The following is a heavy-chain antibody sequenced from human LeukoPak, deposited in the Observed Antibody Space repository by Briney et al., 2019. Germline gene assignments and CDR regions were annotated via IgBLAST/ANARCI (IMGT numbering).Heavy chain of an antibody. D-gene: IGHD3-22*01. CDR3: ARARRKWLLPYYMDV. J-gene: IGHJ6*03. V-gene: IGHV4-34*01. CDR2: INHSGST. CDR1: GGSFSGYY. Sequence: SETLSLTCAVYGGSFSGYYRSWIRQPPGKGLEWIGEINHSGSTNYNPSLKSRVTISVDTSKNQFSLKLSSVTAAGTAVYYCARARRKWLLPYYMDVWGKGTTVTVSS.